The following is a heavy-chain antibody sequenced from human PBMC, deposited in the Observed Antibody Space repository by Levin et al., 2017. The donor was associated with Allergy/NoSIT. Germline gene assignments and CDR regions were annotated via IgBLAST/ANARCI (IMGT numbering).Heavy chain of an antibody. D-gene: IGHD6-19*01. CDR3: ARGGAVAGIRAGWFDP. J-gene: IGHJ5*02. Sequence: SETLSLTCAVYGGSFSGYYWSWIRQPPGKGLEWIGEINHSGSTNYNPSLKSRVTISVDTSKNQFSLKLSSVTAADTAVYYCARGGAVAGIRAGWFDPWGQGTLVTVSS. CDR1: GGSFSGYY. V-gene: IGHV4-34*01. CDR2: INHSGST.